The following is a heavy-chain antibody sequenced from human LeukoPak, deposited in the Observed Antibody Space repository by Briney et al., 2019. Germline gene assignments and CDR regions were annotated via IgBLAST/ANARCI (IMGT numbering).Heavy chain of an antibody. CDR2: IWYDGSNK. CDR3: AKGGCSGGSCYNDFDY. Sequence: SGRSLRLSCAASGFTFSSYGMHWVRQAPGKGLEWVAVIWYDGSNKYYADSVKGRFTISRDNSENTLYLQMNSLRAEDTAVYYCAKGGCSGGSCYNDFDYWGQGTLVTVSS. CDR1: GFTFSSYG. V-gene: IGHV3-33*06. J-gene: IGHJ4*02. D-gene: IGHD2-15*01.